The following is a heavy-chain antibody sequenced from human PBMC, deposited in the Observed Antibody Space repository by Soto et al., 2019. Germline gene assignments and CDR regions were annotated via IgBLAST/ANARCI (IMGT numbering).Heavy chain of an antibody. CDR2: ISSNGGST. J-gene: IGHJ3*02. CDR1: GFTFSSYA. D-gene: IGHD3-16*01. CDR3: ARPMITFGGFNGGAFDI. V-gene: IGHV3-64*01. Sequence: PGGSLRLSCAASGFTFSSYAMHWVRQAPGKGLEYVSAISSNGGSTYYANSVKGRFTISRDNSKNTLYLQMGSLRAEDMAVYFCARPMITFGGFNGGAFDIWGQGTMVTVSS.